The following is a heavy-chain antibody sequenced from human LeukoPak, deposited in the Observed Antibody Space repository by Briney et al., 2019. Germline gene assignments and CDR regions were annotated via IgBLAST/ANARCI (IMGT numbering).Heavy chain of an antibody. CDR2: IRDDGTTI. Sequence: GGSLRLSCAASGFTFSISTMNWVRQAPGKGLEWISHIRDDGTTIDYANSVKGRFTISRDNAKNSLYLQMNSLRAGDTAVYYCVRDFIFAFDIWGQGTVVTLSS. D-gene: IGHD3-9*01. CDR1: GFTFSIST. J-gene: IGHJ3*02. V-gene: IGHV3-48*01. CDR3: VRDFIFAFDI.